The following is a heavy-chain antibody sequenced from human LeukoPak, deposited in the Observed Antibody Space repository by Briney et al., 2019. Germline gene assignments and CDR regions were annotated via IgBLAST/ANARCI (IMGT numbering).Heavy chain of an antibody. CDR2: IKQDGSEK. V-gene: IGHV3-7*04. CDR3: ARASAASLFDY. J-gene: IGHJ4*02. D-gene: IGHD2-15*01. CDR1: GFTCSSYW. Sequence: GGAPRLSSADSGFTCSSYWMSWVRQAPRKGLGWVANIKQDGSEKYYVDSVKGRFTISRDNAKTSLYLQMNSLRAEDTAVYYCARASAASLFDYWGQGTLVTVSS.